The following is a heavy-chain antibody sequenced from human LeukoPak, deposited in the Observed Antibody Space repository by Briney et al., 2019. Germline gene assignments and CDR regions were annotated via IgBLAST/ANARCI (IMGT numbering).Heavy chain of an antibody. J-gene: IGHJ6*02. Sequence: ASVKVSCKASEYTFSNYAMNWVRQAPGQGLEWMGWINTNTGNPTYAQGFAGRFVFSLDTSVSTAYLQISSLKAADTAVYYCARVYSESGSYYHYYYYGMDVWGQGTTVTVSS. CDR3: ARVYSESGSYYHYYYYGMDV. CDR2: INTNTGNP. V-gene: IGHV7-4-1*02. D-gene: IGHD3-10*01. CDR1: EYTFSNYA.